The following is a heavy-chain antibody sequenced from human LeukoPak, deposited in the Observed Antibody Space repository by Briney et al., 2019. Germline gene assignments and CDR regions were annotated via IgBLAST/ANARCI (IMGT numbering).Heavy chain of an antibody. CDR1: GGTFSIYA. J-gene: IGHJ4*02. V-gene: IGHV1-69*04. CDR2: IIPILGIA. CDR3: ARDLVVGYSYGYLPRGIFDY. Sequence: SVKVSCKASGGTFSIYAICWVRPAPGQGLGWMGRIIPILGIANYEQKFQCRVTITADKATSTDYMELSSVRSEDTAVYYCARDLVVGYSYGYLPRGIFDYWGQGTLVTVSS. D-gene: IGHD5-18*01.